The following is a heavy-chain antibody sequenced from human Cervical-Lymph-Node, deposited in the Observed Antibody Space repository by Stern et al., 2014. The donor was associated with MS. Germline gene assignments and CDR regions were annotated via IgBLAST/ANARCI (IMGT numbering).Heavy chain of an antibody. CDR1: GGSISSGGYS. D-gene: IGHD4-17*01. CDR2: IYPSGST. J-gene: IGHJ3*02. Sequence: QLQLQESGSGLVKPSQTLSLTCAVSGGSISSGGYSWSWIRQPPGKGLEWIGYIYPSGSTYYNPSLKSRVTISVDRSKNQFSLKLSSVTAADTAVYYCARSSTVTPNAFDIWGQGTMVTVSS. CDR3: ARSSTVTPNAFDI. V-gene: IGHV4-30-2*01.